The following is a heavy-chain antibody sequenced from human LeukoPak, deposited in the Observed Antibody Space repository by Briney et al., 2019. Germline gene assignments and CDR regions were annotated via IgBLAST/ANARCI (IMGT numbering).Heavy chain of an antibody. CDR2: IYYSGTT. CDR1: GGSISSGDYY. D-gene: IGHD2-15*01. Sequence: SQTLSLTCTVSGGSISSGDYYWSWIRQPPGKGLEWIGYIYYSGTTYYNPSLKSRVAISVDTSKNQFSLKLSSVAAADTAVYYCASPPLGYCSGGSCSYYYGMDVWGQGTTVTVSS. J-gene: IGHJ6*02. CDR3: ASPPLGYCSGGSCSYYYGMDV. V-gene: IGHV4-30-4*01.